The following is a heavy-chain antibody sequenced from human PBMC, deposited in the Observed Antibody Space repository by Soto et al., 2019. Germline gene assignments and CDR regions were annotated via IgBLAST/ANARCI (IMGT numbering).Heavy chain of an antibody. CDR1: GGSFGGYY. J-gene: IGHJ6*02. V-gene: IGHV4-34*01. D-gene: IGHD3-9*01. Sequence: SETLSLTCAVYGGSFGGYYWSWIRQPPGKGLEWIGEINHSGSTNYNPSLKSRVTISVDTSKNQFSLKLSSVTAADTAVYYCARGIRYFDWLFTSYGMDVWGQGTTVTVSS. CDR3: ARGIRYFDWLFTSYGMDV. CDR2: INHSGST.